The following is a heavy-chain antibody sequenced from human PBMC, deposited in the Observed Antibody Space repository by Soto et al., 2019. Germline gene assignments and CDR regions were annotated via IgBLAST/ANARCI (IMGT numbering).Heavy chain of an antibody. D-gene: IGHD3-10*01. CDR3: APWFGAFDY. V-gene: IGHV3-30*03. Sequence: LAGDLRLAWGGSGLTFSSYGMHWVRQAPGKGLEWVAVISYDGSNKYYADSVKGRFTISRDNSKNTLYLQMNSLRAEDTAVYYCAPWFGAFDYWGQGTLVTVPQ. J-gene: IGHJ4*02. CDR2: ISYDGSNK. CDR1: GLTFSSYG.